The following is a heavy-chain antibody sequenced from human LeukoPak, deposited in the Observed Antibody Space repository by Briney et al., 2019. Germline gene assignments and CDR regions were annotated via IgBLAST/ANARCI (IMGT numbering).Heavy chain of an antibody. D-gene: IGHD6-6*01. CDR2: INHSGST. CDR1: GGSFSGYY. J-gene: IGHJ4*02. Sequence: SETLSLTCAVYGGSFSGYYWSWIRQPPGKGLEWIGEINHSGSTNYNPSLKSRVTISVDTSKNQFSLKLSSVTAADTAVYYCARVGIAARWGLDYWGQGTLVTVSS. V-gene: IGHV4-34*01. CDR3: ARVGIAARWGLDY.